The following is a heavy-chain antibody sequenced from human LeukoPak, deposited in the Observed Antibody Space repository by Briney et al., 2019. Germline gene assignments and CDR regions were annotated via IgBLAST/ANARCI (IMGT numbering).Heavy chain of an antibody. J-gene: IGHJ6*02. V-gene: IGHV3-23*01. CDR1: GFTFSGYA. CDR2: ISAGGGST. Sequence: PGGSLRLSCAASGFTFSGYAMSWVRQAPGKGLEWVSTISAGGGSTYYADSVKGRFTISRDNSKNTLYLQMNSLRAEDTAIYYCAKVLELRLNYYYGMDVWGQGTTVTVSS. CDR3: AKVLELRLNYYYGMDV. D-gene: IGHD1-7*01.